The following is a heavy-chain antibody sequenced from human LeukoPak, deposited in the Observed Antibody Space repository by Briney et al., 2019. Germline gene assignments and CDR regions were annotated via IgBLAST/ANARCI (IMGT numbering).Heavy chain of an antibody. CDR3: ARGSGDY. Sequence: SVKVSCKASGGTFSSYAIIWVRQAPGQGLEWMGRIIPILGIANYAQKLQGRVTMTTDTSTSTAYMELRSLRSDDTAVYYCARGSGDYWGQGTLVTVSS. CDR2: IIPILGIA. CDR1: GGTFSSYA. V-gene: IGHV1-69*04. J-gene: IGHJ4*02. D-gene: IGHD3-3*01.